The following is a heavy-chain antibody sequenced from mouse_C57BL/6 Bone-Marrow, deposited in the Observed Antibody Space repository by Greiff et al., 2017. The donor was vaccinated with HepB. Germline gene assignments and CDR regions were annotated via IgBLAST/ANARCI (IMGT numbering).Heavy chain of an antibody. V-gene: IGHV1-64*01. CDR1: GYTFTSYW. D-gene: IGHD1-1*01. CDR3: ARSRAYYYGSSDLY. J-gene: IGHJ2*01. Sequence: QVQLQQPGAELVKPGASVKLSCKASGYTFTSYWMHWVKQRPGQGLEWIGMIHPNSGSTNYNEKFKSKATLTVDKSSSTAYMQISSLTSEDSAVYYCARSRAYYYGSSDLYWGQGTTLTVSS. CDR2: IHPNSGST.